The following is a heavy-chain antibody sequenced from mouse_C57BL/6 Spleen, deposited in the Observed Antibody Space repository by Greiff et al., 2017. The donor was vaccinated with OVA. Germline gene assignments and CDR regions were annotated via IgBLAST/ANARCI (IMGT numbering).Heavy chain of an antibody. CDR1: GYTFTSYW. Sequence: VQLQESGAELVKPGASVKMSCKASGYTFTSYWLTWVKQRPGQGLEWIGDIYPGSGSTNYNEKFKSKATLTVDTSSSTAYMQLSSLTSEDSAVYYCASLYYGSSSVDYWGQGTTLTVSS. CDR2: IYPGSGST. D-gene: IGHD1-1*01. CDR3: ASLYYGSSSVDY. J-gene: IGHJ2*01. V-gene: IGHV1-55*01.